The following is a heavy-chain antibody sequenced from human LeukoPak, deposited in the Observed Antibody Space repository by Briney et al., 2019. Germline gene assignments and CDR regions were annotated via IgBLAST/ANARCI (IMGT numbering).Heavy chain of an antibody. V-gene: IGHV4-39*01. D-gene: IGHD1-1*01. CDR1: GGSISSRSHY. CDR3: ARWVTTTTTGAFDM. CDR2: LYDSGATYT. J-gene: IGHJ3*02. Sequence: SETLSLTCTVSGGSISSRSHYWGWLRQPPGKGLESIGTLYDSGATYTYYNPSVKSRVSMSVYTSESQFSLKLSSVTAADTAVYYCARWVTTTTTGAFDMWGQGTMVTVSS.